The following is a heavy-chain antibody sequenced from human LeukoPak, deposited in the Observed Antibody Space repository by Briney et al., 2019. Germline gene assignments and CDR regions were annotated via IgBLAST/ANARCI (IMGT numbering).Heavy chain of an antibody. CDR2: ISHEGSYQ. J-gene: IGHJ4*02. V-gene: IGHV3-30*03. CDR1: GFSFSSYG. Sequence: GGSLRLSCAASGFSFSSYGIHWVRQAPGKGLEWVAVISHEGSYQNYADSVKGRFTISRDNSKNMVFLQMNSLNAEDTAVYYCARTREQWQVLDYWGQGTLVTVSS. CDR3: ARTREQWQVLDY. D-gene: IGHD6-19*01.